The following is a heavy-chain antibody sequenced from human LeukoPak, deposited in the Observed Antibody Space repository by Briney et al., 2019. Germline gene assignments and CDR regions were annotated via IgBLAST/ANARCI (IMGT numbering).Heavy chain of an antibody. CDR3: AREVIVLVPGAMPNAFDI. J-gene: IGHJ3*02. D-gene: IGHD2-2*01. Sequence: GASVKVPCKTSGYTFTDYFIHWVRQAPGQGLEWMGWINAKSGGTNYPQKFQGWVTMTRDTSISTAYMDLNRLTSDDTALYYCAREVIVLVPGAMPNAFDIWGQGTMVTVSS. V-gene: IGHV1-2*04. CDR1: GYTFTDYF. CDR2: INAKSGGT.